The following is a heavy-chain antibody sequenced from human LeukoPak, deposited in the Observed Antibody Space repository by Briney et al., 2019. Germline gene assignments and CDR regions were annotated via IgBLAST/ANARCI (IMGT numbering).Heavy chain of an antibody. CDR2: IYPGDSDT. CDR1: GYTFTNYW. Sequence: GESLKISCKGSGYTFTNYWIGWVRQMPGKGLEWMGIIYPGDSDTRYSPSFQGQVTISADKSISTAYLQWSGLKASDTAMYYCARRGIAVAGTPAEYFQQWGQGTLVTVSS. J-gene: IGHJ1*01. CDR3: ARRGIAVAGTPAEYFQQ. D-gene: IGHD6-19*01. V-gene: IGHV5-51*01.